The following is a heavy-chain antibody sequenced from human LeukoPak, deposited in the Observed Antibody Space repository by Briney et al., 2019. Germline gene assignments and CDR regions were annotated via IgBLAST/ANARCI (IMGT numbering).Heavy chain of an antibody. CDR2: ISGYNGNT. J-gene: IGHJ1*01. CDR1: GYTFTTYN. V-gene: IGHV1-18*01. D-gene: IGHD3-22*01. CDR3: ARGNHYYDSSAYLAWESFQH. Sequence: ASVKVSCKASGYTFTTYNINWVRQAPGQGLEWMGWISGYNGNTNYAQKLQGRVTMTTDASTSTAYMELRSLKSDDTAVYYCARGNHYYDSSAYLAWESFQHWGQGTLVTVSS.